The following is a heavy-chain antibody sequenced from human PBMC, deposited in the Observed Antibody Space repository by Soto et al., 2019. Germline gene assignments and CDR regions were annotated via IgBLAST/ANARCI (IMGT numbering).Heavy chain of an antibody. CDR1: GFTFSSYN. V-gene: IGHV3-48*02. J-gene: IGHJ4*02. D-gene: IGHD5-18*01. CDR2: ITSSSTTI. CDR3: ARGITSGYSYGFFNY. Sequence: GGSLRLSCAASGFTFSSYNMNWVRQAPGKGLEWISYITSSSTTIYYADSVKGRFTISRDNAKNSLYLQMNSLRDGDTAVYYCARGITSGYSYGFFNYWGQGTLVTVSS.